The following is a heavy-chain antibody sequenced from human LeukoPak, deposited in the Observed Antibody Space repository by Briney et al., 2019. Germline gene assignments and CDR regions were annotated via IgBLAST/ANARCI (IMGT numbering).Heavy chain of an antibody. Sequence: GGSLRLSCAASGFTFDDYAMHWVRKAPGKGLEWVSGISWKSGSIGYADSVKGRFTISRDNAKNSLSLQMNSLRVEDMALYYCAKGAYSSEAYYFDYWGQGTLVTVSS. J-gene: IGHJ4*02. CDR1: GFTFDDYA. CDR2: ISWKSGSI. CDR3: AKGAYSSEAYYFDY. V-gene: IGHV3-9*03. D-gene: IGHD6-19*01.